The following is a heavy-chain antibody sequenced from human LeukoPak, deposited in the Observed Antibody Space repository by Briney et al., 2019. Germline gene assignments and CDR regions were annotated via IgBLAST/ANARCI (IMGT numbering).Heavy chain of an antibody. CDR2: IKQDGREK. CDR3: ARDSSSWFNCFDP. CDR1: GFNFNNYY. Sequence: GGSLRLSCAASGFNFNNYYMSWVRQAPGKGLEWVANIKQDGREKNYVDSVRGRFTISRDNAKYSLYLQLNSLRVEDTAVYYCARDSSSWFNCFDPWGQGTLVTVSS. V-gene: IGHV3-7*05. D-gene: IGHD6-13*01. J-gene: IGHJ5*02.